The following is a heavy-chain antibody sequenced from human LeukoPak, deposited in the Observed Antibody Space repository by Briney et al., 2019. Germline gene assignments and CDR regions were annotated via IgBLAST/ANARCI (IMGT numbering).Heavy chain of an antibody. CDR3: AREEYHTWAYSSSWYTGLSLDY. V-gene: IGHV3-30*04. CDR1: GFTFSSYA. D-gene: IGHD6-13*01. Sequence: GGSLRLSCAASGFTFSSYAMHWVRQAPGKGLEWVAVISYDGSNKYYADSVKGRFTISRNNSKNTLYLQMSSLRAEDTAVYYCAREEYHTWAYSSSWYTGLSLDYWGQGTLVTVSS. J-gene: IGHJ4*02. CDR2: ISYDGSNK.